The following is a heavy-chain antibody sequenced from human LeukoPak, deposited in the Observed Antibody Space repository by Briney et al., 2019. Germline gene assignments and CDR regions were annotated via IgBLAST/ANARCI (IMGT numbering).Heavy chain of an antibody. CDR2: INSADNVE. CDR1: GFSLRSSE. V-gene: IGHV3-48*03. D-gene: IGHD3-10*01. Sequence: GGSLTLSCAASGFSLRSSEMNWVRQAPGKGPEWVAHINSADNVEYYTDSVRGRFTMSRDNAKDLLYLQMNSLRDEDTAVYYCARDTVNGPFIISLDLWGEGVIDTASS. J-gene: IGHJ1*01. CDR3: ARDTVNGPFIISLDL.